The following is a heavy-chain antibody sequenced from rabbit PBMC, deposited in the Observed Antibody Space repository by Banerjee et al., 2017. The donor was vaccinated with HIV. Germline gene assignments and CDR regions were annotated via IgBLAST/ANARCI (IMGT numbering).Heavy chain of an antibody. CDR2: TGSSGIT. CDR3: ARDLGGSWHL. D-gene: IGHD8-1*01. CDR1: GFSFSSYYY. Sequence: QSLEESGGGLVQPGASLTLTCKASGFSFSSYYYMCWVRQAPGKGLEWIACTGSSGITYYASWAKGRFTISKTSSTTVTLQMTSLTAADTATYLCARDLGGSWHLWGPGTLVTVS. J-gene: IGHJ4*01. V-gene: IGHV1S40*01.